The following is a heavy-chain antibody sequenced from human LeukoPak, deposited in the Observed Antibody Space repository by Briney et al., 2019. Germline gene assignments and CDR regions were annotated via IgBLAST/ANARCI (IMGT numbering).Heavy chain of an antibody. J-gene: IGHJ6*04. CDR1: GGTFSSYA. CDR3: AGARYCSGGSCYWTPYYYYGMDV. CDR2: IIPIFGTA. D-gene: IGHD2-15*01. V-gene: IGHV1-69*06. Sequence: SVKVSCKASGGTFSSYAISWVRQAPGQGLEWMGGIIPIFGTANYAQKFRGRVTITADKSTSTAYMELSSLRSEDTAVYYCAGARYCSGGSCYWTPYYYYGMDVWGKGTTVTVSS.